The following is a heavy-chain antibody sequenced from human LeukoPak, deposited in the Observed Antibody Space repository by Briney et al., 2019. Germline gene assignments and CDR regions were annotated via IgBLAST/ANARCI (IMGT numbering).Heavy chain of an antibody. D-gene: IGHD4-23*01. V-gene: IGHV5-51*01. CDR1: GYSFTSYW. CDR2: IYPGDSDT. J-gene: IGHJ4*02. Sequence: GESLKISCKGSGYSFTSYWIGWVRQMPGKGLEWMGIIYPGDSDTRYSPSFQGQVTISADKSISTAYLQWSSLKASDTAMYYCERHQTTVVTPSDYWGQGTLVTVSS. CDR3: ERHQTTVVTPSDY.